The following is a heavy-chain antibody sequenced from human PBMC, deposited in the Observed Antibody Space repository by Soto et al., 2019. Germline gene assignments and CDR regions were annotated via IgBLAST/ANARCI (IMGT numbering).Heavy chain of an antibody. CDR3: TTDSYSTIIIVRFDY. J-gene: IGHJ4*01. V-gene: IGHV3-15*07. Sequence: PWGSLTLSCAASGFTFSNAWINWVRQAPGKGLEWVGRIKSKTDGGTTDYAEPVKGRFAISRDDSNNMVYLQMNSLKIEDTAVYYCTTDSYSTIIIVRFDYWGHGTLVTVSS. CDR2: IKSKTDGGTT. D-gene: IGHD3-22*01. CDR1: GFTFSNAW.